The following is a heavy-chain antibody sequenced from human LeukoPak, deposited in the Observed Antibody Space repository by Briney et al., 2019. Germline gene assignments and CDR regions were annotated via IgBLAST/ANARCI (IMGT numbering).Heavy chain of an antibody. J-gene: IGHJ5*02. Sequence: GGSLRLSCAASGFTFSSYAMSWVRQAPGKGLEWVSAISGSGGSTYYADSVKGRFTISRDNSKNTLYLQMNSLRAEDTAVYYCAKRIAAAVGTCPWFDPWGQGTLVTVSS. D-gene: IGHD6-13*01. V-gene: IGHV3-23*01. CDR1: GFTFSSYA. CDR2: ISGSGGST. CDR3: AKRIAAAVGTCPWFDP.